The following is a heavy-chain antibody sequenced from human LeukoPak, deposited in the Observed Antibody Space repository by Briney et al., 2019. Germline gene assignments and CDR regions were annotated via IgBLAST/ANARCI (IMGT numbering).Heavy chain of an antibody. CDR3: ARNWYFDL. CDR1: GLTVSRTY. V-gene: IGHV4-59*02. J-gene: IGHJ2*01. CDR2: IYYSGST. Sequence: TGGSLRLSCAASGLTVSRTYMSWIRQPPGKGLEWIGYIYYSGSTNYNPSLKSRVTISVDTSKNQFSLKLSSVTAADTAVYYCARNWYFDLWGRGTLVTVSS.